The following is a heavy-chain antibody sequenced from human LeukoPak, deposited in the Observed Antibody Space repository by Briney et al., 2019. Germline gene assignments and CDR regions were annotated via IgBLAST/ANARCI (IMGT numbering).Heavy chain of an antibody. CDR3: ARGAVVNGLDV. CDR2: IHYSGTT. CDR1: GGSISSYY. J-gene: IGHJ6*02. Sequence: SETLSLTCSVSGGSISSYYWSWIRQPPGKGLEWIGYIHYSGTTNYNPSFKSRVTMSVDTSKNQFSLKLTSVTAADTAVYYCARGAVVNGLDVWGQGTTVTVSS. V-gene: IGHV4-59*01. D-gene: IGHD3-16*02.